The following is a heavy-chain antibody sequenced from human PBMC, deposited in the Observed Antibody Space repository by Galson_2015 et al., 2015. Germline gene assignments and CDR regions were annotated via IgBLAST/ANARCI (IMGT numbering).Heavy chain of an antibody. Sequence: SVKVSCKASGCTFSSYAISWVRQAPGQGLEWMGGIIPIFGTANYAQKFQGRVTITADKSTSTAYMELSSLRSEDAAVYYCARGGPRVHDYGDYYFDYWGQGTLVTVSS. D-gene: IGHD4-17*01. V-gene: IGHV1-69*06. CDR2: IIPIFGTA. CDR1: GCTFSSYA. J-gene: IGHJ4*02. CDR3: ARGGPRVHDYGDYYFDY.